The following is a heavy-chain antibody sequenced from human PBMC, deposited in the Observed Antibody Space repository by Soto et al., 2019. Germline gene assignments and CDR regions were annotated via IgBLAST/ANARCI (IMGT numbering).Heavy chain of an antibody. Sequence: PGGSQRLSYAASGFTVSSNYVSWVRPAPGQGLEWDSIIYTDGSTYYADSVKGRFTLSTDDSKNTLYLHINSLRVEDTAVYFCASRRSSYGAYDFWGQGTLVTVSS. D-gene: IGHD4-17*01. V-gene: IGHV3-66*01. CDR2: IYTDGST. J-gene: IGHJ4*02. CDR3: ASRRSSYGAYDF. CDR1: GFTVSSNY.